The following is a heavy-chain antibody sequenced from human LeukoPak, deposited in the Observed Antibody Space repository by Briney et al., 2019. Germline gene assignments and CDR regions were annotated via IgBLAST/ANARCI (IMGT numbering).Heavy chain of an antibody. J-gene: IGHJ6*03. CDR1: GFTFGDYA. D-gene: IGHD3-3*01. Sequence: GGSLRLSCTASGFTFGDYAMSWVRQAPGKGLEWVGFIRSKAYGGTTEYAASVKGRFTISRDDSKSIAYLQMNSLKTEDTAVYYCTRDHDFHFYYYYMDVWGKGTTVTVSS. V-gene: IGHV3-49*04. CDR3: TRDHDFHFYYYYMDV. CDR2: IRSKAYGGTT.